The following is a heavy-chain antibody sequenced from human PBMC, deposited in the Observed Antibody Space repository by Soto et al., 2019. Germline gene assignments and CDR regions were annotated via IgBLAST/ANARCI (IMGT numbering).Heavy chain of an antibody. CDR2: INPNSGGT. Sequence: QVQLVQSGAEVKKPGASVKVSCKASGYTFTGYYMHWVRQAPGQGLEWMGWINPNSGGTNYAQKFQGRVTMTRDTSISTAYMELSRLRSDDTAVYYCARDGSDYFSPRMVRVVILPYYYYGMDVWGQGTTVTVSS. CDR3: ARDGSDYFSPRMVRVVILPYYYYGMDV. D-gene: IGHD3-10*01. V-gene: IGHV1-2*02. J-gene: IGHJ6*02. CDR1: GYTFTGYY.